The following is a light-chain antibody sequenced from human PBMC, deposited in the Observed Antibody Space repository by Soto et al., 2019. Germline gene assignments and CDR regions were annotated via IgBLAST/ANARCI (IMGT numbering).Light chain of an antibody. J-gene: IGKJ1*01. Sequence: EIVMTQSPATLSVSPGERATLSCRASQSVSSNLAWYQQTPGQAPRLLVYDTSYRATGVPDRFSGSGSGTDFTLTISRLEPEDSAVYCCQQYDSSPWTFGQGTKVDIK. V-gene: IGKV3D-15*01. CDR1: QSVSSN. CDR2: DTS. CDR3: QQYDSSPWT.